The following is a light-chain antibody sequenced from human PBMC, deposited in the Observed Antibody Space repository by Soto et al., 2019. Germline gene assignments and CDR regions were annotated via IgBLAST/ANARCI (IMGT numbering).Light chain of an antibody. CDR1: SSDVGGYRS. V-gene: IGLV2-14*01. CDR2: EVS. J-gene: IGLJ1*01. CDR3: GSFTRSSTSV. Sequence: QSALSQPASVSGSPGQSITISCTGTSSDVGGYRSVSWYQHQPGKAPKLIIYEVSNRPSGVSNRFSGSKSGNTASLTISGIQTGDEADYYCGSFTRSSTSVFGTGTKVTVL.